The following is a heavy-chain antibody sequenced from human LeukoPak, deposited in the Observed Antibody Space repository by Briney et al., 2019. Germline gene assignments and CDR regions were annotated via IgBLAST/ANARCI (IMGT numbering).Heavy chain of an antibody. Sequence: TGGSLRLSCAASGFTFSSYAMHWVSQALGKGLEWVAVISYDGSNKYYADSVKGRFTISRDNSKNTLYLQMNSLRAEDTAVYYCAREGYYYDSSGYHGYFDYWGQGTLVTVSS. V-gene: IGHV3-30-3*01. CDR3: AREGYYYDSSGYHGYFDY. J-gene: IGHJ4*02. D-gene: IGHD3-22*01. CDR1: GFTFSSYA. CDR2: ISYDGSNK.